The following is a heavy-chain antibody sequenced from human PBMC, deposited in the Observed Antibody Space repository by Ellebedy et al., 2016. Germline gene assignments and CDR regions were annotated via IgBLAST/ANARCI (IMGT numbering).Heavy chain of an antibody. CDR1: GFTFSSYS. CDR3: ARDRRGWFDY. Sequence: GESLKISCAASGFTFSSYSMNWVRQAPGKGLEWVSYISSSSSTIYYADSVKGRFTISRDNAKNSLYLQMNSLRAEDTAVYYCARDRRGWFDYWGQGTLVTVSS. J-gene: IGHJ4*02. D-gene: IGHD6-19*01. V-gene: IGHV3-48*01. CDR2: ISSSSSTI.